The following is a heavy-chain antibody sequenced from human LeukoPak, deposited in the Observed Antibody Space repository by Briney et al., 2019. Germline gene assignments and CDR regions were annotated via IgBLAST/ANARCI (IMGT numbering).Heavy chain of an antibody. CDR1: GFTFNDYA. Sequence: PGRSLRLSCVASGFTFNDYAMHWVRQAPGKGLEWVSGISWNGGSIGYADSVKGRFTISRDNAKNSLYLQMNSLRGDDMAFYYCAKETSDAFDIWGQGTMVIV. CDR3: AKETSDAFDI. D-gene: IGHD2-2*01. CDR2: ISWNGGSI. V-gene: IGHV3-9*03. J-gene: IGHJ3*02.